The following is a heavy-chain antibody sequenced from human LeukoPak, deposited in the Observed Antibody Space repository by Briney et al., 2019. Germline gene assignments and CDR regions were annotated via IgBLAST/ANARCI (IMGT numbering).Heavy chain of an antibody. CDR2: IKQDGTEK. CDR3: VKSSGYDLH. V-gene: IGHV3-7*01. D-gene: IGHD5-12*01. CDR1: GFTFSSYA. J-gene: IGHJ4*02. Sequence: HPGGSLRLSCAASGFTFSSYAMSWVRQAPGKGLEWVANIKQDGTEKYYVDSVKGRFTISRDNAKNSLYLQMNSLRAEDTGFYYCVKSSGYDLHWGQGTLVTVSS.